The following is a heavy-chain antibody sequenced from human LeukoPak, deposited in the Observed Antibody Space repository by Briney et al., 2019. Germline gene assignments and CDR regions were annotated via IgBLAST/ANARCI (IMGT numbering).Heavy chain of an antibody. CDR3: ARERSSGYYSYYFDY. V-gene: IGHV3-53*01. CDR2: TYSGGST. J-gene: IGHJ4*02. D-gene: IGHD3-22*01. CDR1: GFTVSSNY. Sequence: GGSLRLSCAASGFTVSSNYMSWVRQAPGKGLEWVSVTYSGGSTYYADSVKGRFTISRDNSKNTLYLQMNSLRAEDTAVYYCARERSSGYYSYYFDYWGQGTLVTVSS.